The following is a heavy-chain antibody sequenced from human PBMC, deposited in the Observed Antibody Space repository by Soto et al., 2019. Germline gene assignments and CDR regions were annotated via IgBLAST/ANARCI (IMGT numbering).Heavy chain of an antibody. CDR1: GYTFTSYD. CDR2: MNPNSGNT. V-gene: IGHV1-8*01. Sequence: ASVKVSCKASGYTFTSYDINWVRQATGQGLEWMGWMNPNSGNTGYAQKFQGRVTMTRNTSISTAYMELSSLRSEDTAVYYCARRLNSRSYGVYYYYYYYMDVWGKGTTVTVSS. CDR3: ARRLNSRSYGVYYYYYYYMDV. J-gene: IGHJ6*03. D-gene: IGHD5-18*01.